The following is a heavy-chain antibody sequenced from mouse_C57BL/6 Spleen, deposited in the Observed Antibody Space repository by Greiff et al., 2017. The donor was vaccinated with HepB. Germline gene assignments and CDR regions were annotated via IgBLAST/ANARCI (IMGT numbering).Heavy chain of an antibody. Sequence: VQLQQSGAELAKPGASVKLSCKASGYTFTSYWMHWVKQRPGQGLEWIGYINPSSGYTKYNQTFKDKATLTADKSSSTADMQLSSLTYEVTAVYYRARDREGGFGYWSQGTAHTVSS. J-gene: IGHJ2*01. CDR2: INPSSGYT. CDR1: GYTFTSYW. V-gene: IGHV1-7*01. CDR3: ARDREGGFGY.